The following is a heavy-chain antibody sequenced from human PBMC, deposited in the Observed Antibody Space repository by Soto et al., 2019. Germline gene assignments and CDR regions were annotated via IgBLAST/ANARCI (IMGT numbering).Heavy chain of an antibody. J-gene: IGHJ4*02. CDR2: INSDGSST. Sequence: GGSLRLSCAASGFTFSSYWMHWVRQAPGKGLVWVSRINSDGSSTSYADSVKGRFTISRDNAKNTLYLQMNSLRAEDTAVYYCAVLTEYGDYSDYWGQGTLVTVSS. CDR1: GFTFSSYW. CDR3: AVLTEYGDYSDY. V-gene: IGHV3-74*01. D-gene: IGHD4-17*01.